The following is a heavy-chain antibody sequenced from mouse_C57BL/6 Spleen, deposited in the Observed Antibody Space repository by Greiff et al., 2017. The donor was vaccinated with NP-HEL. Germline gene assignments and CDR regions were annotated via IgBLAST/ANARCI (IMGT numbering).Heavy chain of an antibody. CDR2: IYPRDGST. D-gene: IGHD2-3*01. CDR3: ARSGDGYPGAMDY. Sequence: VKLMESGPELVKPGASVKLSCKASGYTFTSYDINWVKQRPGQGLEWIGWIYPRDGSTKYNEKFKGKATLTVDTSSSTAYLELHSLTSEDSAVYFCARSGDGYPGAMDYWGQGTSVTVSS. J-gene: IGHJ4*01. V-gene: IGHV1-85*01. CDR1: GYTFTSYD.